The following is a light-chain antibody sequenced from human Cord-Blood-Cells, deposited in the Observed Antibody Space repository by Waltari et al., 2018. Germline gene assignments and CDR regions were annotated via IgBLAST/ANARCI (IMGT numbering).Light chain of an antibody. CDR2: AAS. CDR3: QQCYSTPRT. Sequence: AIRMTQSPSSFSASTGDRVTITCRASQGISSYLAWYQQKPGKAPKLLIYAASTLQSGVPSRFSGSGSGTDFTLTISCLQSEDFATYYCQQCYSTPRTFGQGTKVEIK. V-gene: IGKV1-8*01. J-gene: IGKJ1*01. CDR1: QGISSY.